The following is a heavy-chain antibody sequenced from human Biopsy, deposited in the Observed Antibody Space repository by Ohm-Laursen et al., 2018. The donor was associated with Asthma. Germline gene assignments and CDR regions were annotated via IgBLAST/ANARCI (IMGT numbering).Heavy chain of an antibody. CDR1: GYTFNSAG. J-gene: IGHJ6*02. Sequence: SVKVSCKTSGYTFNSAGITWVRQAPGQGLEWMGWISVYNGNTKVAHKLQDRVTMITDTSTSTAYMELRSLRSDDTAVYFCARAVNYSHYYGIDVWGQGTTVTVS. CDR3: ARAVNYSHYYGIDV. D-gene: IGHD3-10*01. CDR2: ISVYNGNT. V-gene: IGHV1-18*04.